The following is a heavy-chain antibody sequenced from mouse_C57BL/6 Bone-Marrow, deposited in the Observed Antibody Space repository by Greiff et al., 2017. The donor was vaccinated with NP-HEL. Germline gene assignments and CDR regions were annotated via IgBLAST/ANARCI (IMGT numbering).Heavy chain of an antibody. CDR1: GFTFSDYG. CDR2: ISSGSSTI. D-gene: IGHD1-1*01. J-gene: IGHJ4*01. CDR3: ARINAVSMAY. V-gene: IGHV5-17*01. Sequence: EVKLVESGGGLVKPGGSLTLSCAASGFTFSDYGMHWVRQAPEKGLEWVAYISSGSSTIYYADTVTGRFTSSRDNAKNTLFLQMTSLRSDATATYYCARINAVSMAYWGQGTSVTVSS.